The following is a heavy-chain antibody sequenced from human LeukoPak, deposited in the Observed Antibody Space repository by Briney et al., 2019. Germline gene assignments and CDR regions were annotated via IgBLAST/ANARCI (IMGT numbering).Heavy chain of an antibody. J-gene: IGHJ4*02. CDR2: IYYSGST. V-gene: IGHV4-59*08. Sequence: SETLSLTCTVSGGSISPYYWSWIRQPPGKGLEWIGYIYYSGSTNYNPSLKSRVTISLDTSKNQFSLKLSSVTAADTAVYYCARQSWNDVHFDYWGQGTLVTVSS. CDR1: GGSISPYY. D-gene: IGHD1-1*01. CDR3: ARQSWNDVHFDY.